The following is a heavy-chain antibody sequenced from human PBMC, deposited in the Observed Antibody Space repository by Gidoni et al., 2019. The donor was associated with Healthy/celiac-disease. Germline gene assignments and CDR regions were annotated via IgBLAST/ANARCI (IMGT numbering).Heavy chain of an antibody. V-gene: IGHV4-34*01. J-gene: IGHJ4*02. CDR1: GGSFSGYY. Sequence: QVQLQQWGAGLLKPSETLSLTCAVYGGSFSGYYWSWIRQPPGKGLEWIGEINHSGSTNYNPSLKSRVTISVDTSKNQFSLKLSSVTAADTAVYYCARKYSSSSVGNWGQGTLVTVSS. CDR3: ARKYSSSSVGN. CDR2: INHSGST. D-gene: IGHD6-6*01.